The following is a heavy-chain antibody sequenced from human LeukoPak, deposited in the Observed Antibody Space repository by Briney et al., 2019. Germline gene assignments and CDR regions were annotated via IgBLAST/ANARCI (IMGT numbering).Heavy chain of an antibody. V-gene: IGHV3-48*04. D-gene: IGHD3-10*02. J-gene: IGHJ6*04. CDR1: GFTFSGYG. CDR2: ISSSGSTI. Sequence: GGSLRLSCAASGFTFSGYGMHWVRQAPGKGLEWVSHISSSGSTIYYADSVKGRFTISRDNAKNSLYLQMNSLRAEDTAVYYCAELGITMIGGVWGKGTTVTISS. CDR3: AELGITMIGGV.